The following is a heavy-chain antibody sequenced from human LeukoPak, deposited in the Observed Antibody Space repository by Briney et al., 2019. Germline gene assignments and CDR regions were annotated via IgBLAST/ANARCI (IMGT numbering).Heavy chain of an antibody. CDR3: ARDGRIRFPVTNWFDP. Sequence: SETLSLTCTVSGGSISSSSYYWGWIRQPPGKGLEWIGSMYHSGSTYYNPSLKSRVTISVDTSKNQFSLKLSSVTAADTAVYYCARDGRIRFPVTNWFDPWGQGTLVTVSS. D-gene: IGHD3-3*01. CDR2: MYHSGST. J-gene: IGHJ5*02. V-gene: IGHV4-39*07. CDR1: GGSISSSSYY.